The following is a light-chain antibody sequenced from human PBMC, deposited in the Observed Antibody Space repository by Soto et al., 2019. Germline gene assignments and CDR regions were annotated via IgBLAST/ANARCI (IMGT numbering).Light chain of an antibody. J-gene: IGLJ2*01. Sequence: QSVLTQPRSVSGSPGQSVTISCTGTSSDVGDYNYVSWYQQHPGKAPKFIIYEVSKRPSGVPDRFSGSKSGNTASLTISGLQAVEEADYYCCSYAGTYTVVFGGGTKLTVL. CDR1: SSDVGDYNY. CDR3: CSYAGTYTVV. V-gene: IGLV2-11*01. CDR2: EVS.